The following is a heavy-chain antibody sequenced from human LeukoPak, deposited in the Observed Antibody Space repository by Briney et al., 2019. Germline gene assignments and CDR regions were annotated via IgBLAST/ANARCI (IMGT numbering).Heavy chain of an antibody. CDR2: IWYDGSNK. CDR1: GFTFSSYG. J-gene: IGHJ4*02. Sequence: GSLLLSCAASGFTFSSYGMHWVRQAPGKGLEWVAVIWYDGSNKYYADSVKGRFTISRDNPKNTLYLQMNSLRAEDTAVYYCARDSCSSTSCYGGYSFDYWGQGTLVTVSS. D-gene: IGHD2-2*01. CDR3: ARDSCSSTSCYGGYSFDY. V-gene: IGHV3-33*01.